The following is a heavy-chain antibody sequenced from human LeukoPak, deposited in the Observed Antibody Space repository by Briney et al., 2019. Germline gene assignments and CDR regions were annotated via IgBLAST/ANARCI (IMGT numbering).Heavy chain of an antibody. V-gene: IGHV3-30*18. Sequence: PGKSLRLSCAASGFTFRNYGMHWVRQAPGKGLEWVAVILYDASSKRYGDSLKSRFSISRDNSKNMLYLQMNSLRAEDTAVYYCAKDRGLGNDAFDIWGQGTMVTVSS. D-gene: IGHD3-10*01. CDR3: AKDRGLGNDAFDI. J-gene: IGHJ3*02. CDR1: GFTFRNYG. CDR2: ILYDASSK.